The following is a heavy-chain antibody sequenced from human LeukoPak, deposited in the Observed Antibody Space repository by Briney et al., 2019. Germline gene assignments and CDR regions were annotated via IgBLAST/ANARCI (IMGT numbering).Heavy chain of an antibody. CDR3: ASRTYYDFWSGYFNFDY. J-gene: IGHJ4*02. CDR1: GGSISSYY. V-gene: IGHV4-59*12. Sequence: SETLSLTCTVSGGSISSYYWSWIRQPPGKGLEWIGYIYYSGSTNYNPSLKSRVTISVDTSKNQFSLKLSSVTAADTAVYYCASRTYYDFWSGYFNFDYWGQGTLVTVSP. D-gene: IGHD3-3*01. CDR2: IYYSGST.